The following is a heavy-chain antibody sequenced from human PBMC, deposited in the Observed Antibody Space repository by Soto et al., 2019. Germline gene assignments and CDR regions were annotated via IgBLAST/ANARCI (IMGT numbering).Heavy chain of an antibody. D-gene: IGHD3-22*01. CDR3: ARSPDSSGYYPRRYYYGMDV. CDR2: IYHSGST. V-gene: IGHV4-34*01. J-gene: IGHJ6*02. Sequence: PSETLSLTCAVYGESFSTFYWSWIRQPPGKGLEWIGEIYHSGSTNYNPSLKSRVTMSVDKSKNQFSLKLSSVTAADTAVYYCARSPDSSGYYPRRYYYGMDVWGQGTTVTVSS. CDR1: GESFSTFY.